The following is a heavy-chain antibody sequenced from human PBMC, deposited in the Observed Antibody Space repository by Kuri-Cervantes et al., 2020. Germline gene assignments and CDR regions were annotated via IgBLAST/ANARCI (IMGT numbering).Heavy chain of an antibody. CDR1: GGSISSSSYY. V-gene: IGHV4-31*03. J-gene: IGHJ3*02. CDR2: IYYSGST. Sequence: LRLSCTVSGGSISSSSYYWSWIRQHPGKGLEWIGYIYYSGSTYYNPSLKSRVTISVDTSKNQFSLKLSSVTAADTAVYYCARELRGTGGPELDIWGQGTMVTVSS. CDR3: ARELRGTGGPELDI. D-gene: IGHD1-1*01.